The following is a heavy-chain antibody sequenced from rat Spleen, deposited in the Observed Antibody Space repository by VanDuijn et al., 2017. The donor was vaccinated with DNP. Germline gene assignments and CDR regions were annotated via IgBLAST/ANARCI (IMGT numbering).Heavy chain of an antibody. CDR1: GFTFSNYD. CDR2: ISTSGSRT. Sequence: EVQLVESGGGLVQPGRSLKLSCAASGFTFSNYDMAWVRQAPKKGLEWVATISTSGSRTYYPDSVKGRFTISRDIAKSSLYLQMNSLKSEDTATYYCARGYITAINAMDDWGQGTSVTVSS. D-gene: IGHD1-2*01. V-gene: IGHV5-25*01. J-gene: IGHJ4*01. CDR3: ARGYITAINAMDD.